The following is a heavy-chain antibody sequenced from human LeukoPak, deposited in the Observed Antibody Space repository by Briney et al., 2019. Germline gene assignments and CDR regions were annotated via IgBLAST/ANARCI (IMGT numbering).Heavy chain of an antibody. CDR2: IYYSGST. D-gene: IGHD5-18*01. V-gene: IGHV4-39*01. CDR3: ASSPGGYINWFDP. J-gene: IGHJ5*02. CDR1: GGSISSSGYY. Sequence: SETLSLTCTVSGGSISSSGYYWGWIRQPPGKGLDSIGSIYYSGSTYYNPSLKSRVTISVYTSKNQFSRKLSSVTAADTAVYYWASSPGGYINWFDPWGQGTLVTVSS.